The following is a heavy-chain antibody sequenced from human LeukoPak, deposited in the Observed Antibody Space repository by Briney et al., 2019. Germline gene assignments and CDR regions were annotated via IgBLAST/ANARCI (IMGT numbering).Heavy chain of an antibody. CDR3: ARDLYGDYPTNWFDP. D-gene: IGHD4-17*01. V-gene: IGHV1-2*02. CDR1: GYTFTGYH. Sequence: GASVKVSCKASGYTFTGYHIHWVRQAPGQGLEWMGWINSNSGGTNYAQNFQGRVTVTRDTSISTAYMELSSLRFDDTAVYYCARDLYGDYPTNWFDPWGQGTLVTVSS. CDR2: INSNSGGT. J-gene: IGHJ5*02.